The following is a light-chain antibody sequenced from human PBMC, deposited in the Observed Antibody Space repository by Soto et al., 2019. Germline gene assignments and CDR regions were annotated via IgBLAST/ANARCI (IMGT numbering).Light chain of an antibody. Sequence: DIQMTQSPSSLSASVGDRVTITCRASQSISSYLNWYQQKPGKAPKLLIYAASSLQSGVPSRFSGSGSGTIFTLTISSLQPKDFATYYCKQSYSPRPAFGQGTKLEIK. CDR2: AAS. J-gene: IGKJ2*01. CDR1: QSISSY. V-gene: IGKV1-39*01. CDR3: KQSYSPRPA.